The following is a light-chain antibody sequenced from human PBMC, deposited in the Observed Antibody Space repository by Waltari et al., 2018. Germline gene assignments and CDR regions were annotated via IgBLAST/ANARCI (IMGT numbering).Light chain of an antibody. CDR1: QRIASN. Sequence: EVVMTQSPATLSLFPGERATLSCRASQRIASNLAWYQQKPAQAPRLLIYEASPRATGISARFRGSGSGAEFTLTISSLQSEDSAVYYCQQYNRWPPITFGQGTRLEIK. V-gene: IGKV3-15*01. CDR2: EAS. CDR3: QQYNRWPPIT. J-gene: IGKJ5*01.